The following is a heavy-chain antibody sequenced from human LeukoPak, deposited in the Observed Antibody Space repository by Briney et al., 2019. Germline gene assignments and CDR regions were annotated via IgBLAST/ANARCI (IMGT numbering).Heavy chain of an antibody. CDR1: GDSVSSNSAA. V-gene: IGHV6-1*01. Sequence: SQTLSLTCAISGDSVSSNSAAWNWIRQSPSRGLEWLGRTYYRSKWYNDYAVSVKSRITINPDTSKNQFSPQLNSVTPEDTAVYYCARDGYYYDSSGYCPFDYWGQGTLVTVSS. D-gene: IGHD3-22*01. CDR3: ARDGYYYDSSGYCPFDY. CDR2: TYYRSKWYN. J-gene: IGHJ4*02.